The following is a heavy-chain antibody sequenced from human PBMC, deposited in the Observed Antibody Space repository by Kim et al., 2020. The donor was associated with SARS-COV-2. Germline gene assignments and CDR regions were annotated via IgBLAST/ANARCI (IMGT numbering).Heavy chain of an antibody. D-gene: IGHD3-10*01. J-gene: IGHJ4*02. Sequence: SNPFFRGRVTISVDTSKNQFSLNLTSVTAADTALYYCARYGSGSYPRFDSWGQGTLVTVSS. V-gene: IGHV4-59*01. CDR3: ARYGSGSYPRFDS.